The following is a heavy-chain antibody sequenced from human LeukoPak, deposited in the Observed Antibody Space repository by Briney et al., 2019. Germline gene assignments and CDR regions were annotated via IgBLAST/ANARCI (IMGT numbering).Heavy chain of an antibody. CDR3: ARQYSSGWYPGY. V-gene: IGHV4-39*01. J-gene: IGHJ4*02. Sequence: SETLSLTCTVSGGSISSSSYYWGWIRQPPGKGLEWIGSIYYSGSTYYNPSLKSRVTISVETSQNQFSLKLSSVTAADTAVYYCARQYSSGWYPGYWGQGTLVTVSS. D-gene: IGHD6-19*01. CDR1: GGSISSSSYY. CDR2: IYYSGST.